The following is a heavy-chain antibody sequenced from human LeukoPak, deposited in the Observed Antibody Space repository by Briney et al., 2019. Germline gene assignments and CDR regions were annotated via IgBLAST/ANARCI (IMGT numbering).Heavy chain of an antibody. CDR1: GDSINTYY. CDR2: IHTSGST. D-gene: IGHD5-24*01. J-gene: IGHJ4*02. Sequence: SETLSLTCTVPGDSINTYYWSWIRQPAGKGLDWIGRIHTSGSTNYNPSLKSRVTMSLDTSKNQLSLKVNSVTATDTAVYYCGASRDGYIDYWGQGILVTVSS. V-gene: IGHV4-4*07. CDR3: GASRDGYIDY.